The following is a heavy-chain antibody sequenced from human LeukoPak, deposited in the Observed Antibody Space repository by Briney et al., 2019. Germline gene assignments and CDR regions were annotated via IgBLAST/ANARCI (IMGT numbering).Heavy chain of an antibody. CDR3: ARDGRRGYSSSDDY. D-gene: IGHD6-6*01. CDR1: GFTFSSYW. J-gene: IGHJ4*02. V-gene: IGHV3-7*01. CDR2: IKQDGSEK. Sequence: GGPLRLSCAASGFTFSSYWMSWVRQAPGKGLEWVANIKQDGSEKYYVDSVKGRFTISRDNAKNSLYLQMNSLRTEDTAVYYCARDGRRGYSSSDDYWGQGTLGTVSS.